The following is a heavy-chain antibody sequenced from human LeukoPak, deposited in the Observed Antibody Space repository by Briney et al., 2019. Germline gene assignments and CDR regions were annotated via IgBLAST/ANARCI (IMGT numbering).Heavy chain of an antibody. D-gene: IGHD1-26*01. CDR2: ISQSGDKT. CDR1: GFPFSNYA. V-gene: IGHV3-23*01. Sequence: GGSLRLSCAVSGFPFSNYAMNWVRQAPGQGLEWDSSISQSGDKTDYADSVRGRFTISKDNSQNTLYLQMNNLRIEDTALDYCAKQWVDCWGQGTLVTVSS. CDR3: AKQWVDC. J-gene: IGHJ4*02.